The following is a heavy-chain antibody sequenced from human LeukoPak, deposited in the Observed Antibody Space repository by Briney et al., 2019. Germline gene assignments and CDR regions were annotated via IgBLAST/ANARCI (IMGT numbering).Heavy chain of an antibody. CDR3: ARDKGSYYDYYYYGMDV. Sequence: ASVKVSCKASGYTFTSYGISWVRQAPGQGLEWMGWINPNSGGTNYAQKFQGRVTMTRDTSISTAYMELSRLRSDDTAVYYCARDKGSYYDYYYYGMDVWGQGTTVTVSS. CDR2: INPNSGGT. D-gene: IGHD1-26*01. CDR1: GYTFTSYG. V-gene: IGHV1-2*02. J-gene: IGHJ6*02.